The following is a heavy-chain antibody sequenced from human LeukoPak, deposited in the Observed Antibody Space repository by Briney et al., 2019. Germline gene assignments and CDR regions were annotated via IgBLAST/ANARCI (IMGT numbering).Heavy chain of an antibody. CDR3: AKGAYYDL. CDR2: ISSGSSYI. J-gene: IGHJ4*02. Sequence: GGSLRLSCAASGFTFSSYSMNWVRQAPGRGLEWVSSISSGSSYIYYADSLKGRFTISRDSAKNSLYLQMNSLRVEDTAVYYCAKGAYYDLWGQGTLVTVSS. CDR1: GFTFSSYS. V-gene: IGHV3-21*04. D-gene: IGHD3-22*01.